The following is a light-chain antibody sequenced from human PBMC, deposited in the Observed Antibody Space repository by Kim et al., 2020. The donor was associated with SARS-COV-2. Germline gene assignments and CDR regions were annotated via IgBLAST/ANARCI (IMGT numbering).Light chain of an antibody. CDR2: GAS. J-gene: IGKJ2*01. Sequence: EIVLTQSPGTLSLSPGERATLSCRASQSVSSNYLAWYQHKPGQAPRLLIYGASSRATDIPDRFSGSGSGTDFTLTISRLEPEDFALYYCQQYGSSPPYTFGQGTKLEI. V-gene: IGKV3-20*01. CDR3: QQYGSSPPYT. CDR1: QSVSSNY.